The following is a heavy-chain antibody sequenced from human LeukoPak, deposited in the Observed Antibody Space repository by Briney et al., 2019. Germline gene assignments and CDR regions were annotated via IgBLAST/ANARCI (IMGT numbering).Heavy chain of an antibody. V-gene: IGHV3-74*03. D-gene: IGHD3-22*01. J-gene: IGHJ1*01. CDR1: GFIFSSYW. CDR3: ARAPSEIGGYYPEYFRH. Sequence: GGSLRLSCAASGFIFSSYWMHWVRQVPGKGPVWVSRINTDGSTTTYADSVKGRFTISRDNAKNTLYLQMNSLRAEDTGVYYCARAPSEIGGYYPEYFRHWGQGTLVIVSS. CDR2: INTDGSTT.